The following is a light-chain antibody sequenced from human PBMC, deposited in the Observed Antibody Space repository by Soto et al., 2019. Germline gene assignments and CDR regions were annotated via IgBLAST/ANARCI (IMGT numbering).Light chain of an antibody. CDR1: SSDIGVYDY. V-gene: IGLV2-8*01. CDR2: DVT. J-gene: IGLJ3*02. Sequence: QSVLTQPPSASGSPGQSVTISCTGTSSDIGVYDYVSWYQRHPGKAPKLVIYDVTKRPSGVPDRFSGSKSGNTASLTVSGLQAEDEADYYCQSYDSSLSANWVFGGGTQLTVL. CDR3: QSYDSSLSANWV.